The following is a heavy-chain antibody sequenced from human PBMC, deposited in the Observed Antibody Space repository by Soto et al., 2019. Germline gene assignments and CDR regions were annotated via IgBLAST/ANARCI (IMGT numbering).Heavy chain of an antibody. CDR3: ARELVYSGYDFERDY. Sequence: GASVKVSCKASGYTFTSYGISWVRQAPGQGLEKMGWISAYNGNTNYAQKLQGRVTMTTDTSTSTAYMELRSLRSDDTAVYYCARELVYSGYDFERDYWGQGTLVTVSS. J-gene: IGHJ4*02. CDR1: GYTFTSYG. CDR2: ISAYNGNT. D-gene: IGHD5-12*01. V-gene: IGHV1-18*01.